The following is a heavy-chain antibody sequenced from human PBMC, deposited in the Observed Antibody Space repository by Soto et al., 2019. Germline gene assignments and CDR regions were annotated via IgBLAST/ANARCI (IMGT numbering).Heavy chain of an antibody. CDR2: IYYSGST. Sequence: PSEALSLTCTVSGGFISRYYWSWIRQPPGKGLEWIGYIYYSGSTNYNPSLKSRVTISVDTSKNQFSLKLSSVTAADTAVYYCARQICFLYGFDREFFYYCGQGTXVTVSS. CDR1: GGFISRYY. CDR3: ARQICFLYGFDREFFYY. J-gene: IGHJ4*02. D-gene: IGHD2-8*02. V-gene: IGHV4-59*08.